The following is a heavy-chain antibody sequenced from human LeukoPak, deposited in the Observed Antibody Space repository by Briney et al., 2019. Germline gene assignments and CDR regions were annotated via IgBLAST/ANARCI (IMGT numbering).Heavy chain of an antibody. CDR3: ATESNYVWGSYRFGLDY. CDR1: GGSISSYY. J-gene: IGHJ4*02. D-gene: IGHD3-16*02. V-gene: IGHV4-4*07. CDR2: IYTSGST. Sequence: SETLSLTCTVSGGSISSYYWSWIRQPAGKGLEWIGRIYTSGSTNYNPSLKSRVTMSVDTSKNQFSLKLSSVTAADTAVYYCATESNYVWGSYRFGLDYWGQGTLVTVSS.